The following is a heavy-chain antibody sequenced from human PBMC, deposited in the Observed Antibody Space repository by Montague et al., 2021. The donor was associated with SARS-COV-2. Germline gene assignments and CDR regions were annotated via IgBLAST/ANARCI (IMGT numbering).Heavy chain of an antibody. CDR1: GDSVSSNIAT. CDR3: ARAYCGGDCYFYRYFDL. D-gene: IGHD2-21*02. CDR2: TYYRSKWYN. J-gene: IGHJ2*01. V-gene: IGHV6-1*01. Sequence: CAISGDSVSSNIATWNWIRQSPSRGLEWQGRTYYRSKWYNDYAVSVKSRVIINPDTSNNRISLQLNSVTPEDTAVYYCARAYCGGDCYFYRYFDLWGRGTLVTVSS.